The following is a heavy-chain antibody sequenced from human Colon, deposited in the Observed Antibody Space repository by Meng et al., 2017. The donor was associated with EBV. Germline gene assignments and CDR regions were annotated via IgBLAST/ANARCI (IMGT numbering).Heavy chain of an antibody. Sequence: QVQLQESGPGLVKPSGTLSLTCAVSGGSLSSSNWWSWVRQPPGKGLEWIGEIYHSGSTNYNPSLKSRVTISVDESKNQFSLRLSSVTAADTAVYYCARVGAYCGGDCYHPRWGQGTLVTVYS. J-gene: IGHJ4*02. CDR2: IYHSGST. CDR3: ARVGAYCGGDCYHPR. CDR1: GGSLSSSNW. D-gene: IGHD2-21*02. V-gene: IGHV4-4*02.